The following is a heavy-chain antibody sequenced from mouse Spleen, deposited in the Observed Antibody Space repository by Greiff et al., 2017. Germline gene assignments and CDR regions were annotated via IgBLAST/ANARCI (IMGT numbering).Heavy chain of an antibody. CDR2: IWAGGST. J-gene: IGHJ1*01. CDR1: GFSLTSYG. V-gene: IGHV2-9*02. Sequence: QVQLQQSGPGLVAPSQSLSITCTVSGFSLTSYGVHWVRQPPGKGLEWLGVIWAGGSTNYNSALMSRLSISKGNSKSQVFLKMNSLQTDDTAVYYCARDEGYWYFDVWGAGTTVTVSS. CDR3: ARDEGYWYFDV.